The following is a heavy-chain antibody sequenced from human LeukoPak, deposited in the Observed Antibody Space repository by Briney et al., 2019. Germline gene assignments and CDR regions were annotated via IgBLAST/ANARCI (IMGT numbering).Heavy chain of an antibody. CDR2: IYTSGST. CDR1: GGSISSYY. CDR3: ARHSSSWMWSDP. J-gene: IGHJ5*02. V-gene: IGHV4-4*09. D-gene: IGHD6-13*01. Sequence: SETLSLTCTVSGGSISSYYWSWIRQPPGKGLEWIGYIYTSGSTNYNPSLKSRVTISVDTSKNQFSLKLSSVTAADTAVYYCARHSSSWMWSDPWGQGTLVTVSS.